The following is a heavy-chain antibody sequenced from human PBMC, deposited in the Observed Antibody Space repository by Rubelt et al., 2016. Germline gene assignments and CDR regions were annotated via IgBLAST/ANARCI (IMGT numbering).Heavy chain of an antibody. CDR2: IYSGGRT. Sequence: SWVRQAPGKGLEWVSVIYSGGRTYHADSVKGRFTISRDNSKNTLYLQMNSLRAEDTAVYYCAKDRGYDPPNNWFDPWGQGTLVTVSS. D-gene: IGHD1-14*01. CDR3: AKDRGYDPPNNWFDP. V-gene: IGHV3-53*01. J-gene: IGHJ5*02.